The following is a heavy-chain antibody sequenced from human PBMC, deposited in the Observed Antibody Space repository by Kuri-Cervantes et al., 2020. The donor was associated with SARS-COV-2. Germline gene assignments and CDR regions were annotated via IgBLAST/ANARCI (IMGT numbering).Heavy chain of an antibody. Sequence: SETLSLTCTVSGGSISSYYWSWIRQPAGKGLEWIGRIYTSGSTNYNPSLKSRVTMSVDTSKNQFSPKLSSVTAADTAVYYCARVLRYYDSSGYLGSFDPWGQGTLVTVSS. CDR3: ARVLRYYDSSGYLGSFDP. D-gene: IGHD3-22*01. V-gene: IGHV4-4*07. CDR1: GGSISSYY. J-gene: IGHJ5*02. CDR2: IYTSGST.